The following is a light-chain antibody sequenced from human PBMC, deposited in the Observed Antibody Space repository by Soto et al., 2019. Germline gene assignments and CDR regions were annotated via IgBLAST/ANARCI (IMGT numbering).Light chain of an antibody. V-gene: IGLV2-14*03. CDR2: DVS. CDR3: SSYTGSSNSVV. CDR1: SSDVGGYDY. J-gene: IGLJ1*01. Sequence: QSALTQPASVSGSPGQSISISCTGTSSDVGGYDYVSWYQQHPDKAPKLMIYDVSHRPSGVSTRFSGSKSGNTASLTISGLQAEDEADYYCSSYTGSSNSVVFGTGTKVTVL.